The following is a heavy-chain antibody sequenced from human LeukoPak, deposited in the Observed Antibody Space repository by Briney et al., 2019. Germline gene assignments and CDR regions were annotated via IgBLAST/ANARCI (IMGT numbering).Heavy chain of an antibody. CDR2: IRDSSSYI. CDR3: AREGTAYCGGDCYLDY. V-gene: IGHV3-21*01. D-gene: IGHD2-21*01. CDR1: GFTFSSYE. Sequence: PGGSLRLSCAASGFTFSSYEMNWVRQAPGKGLEWISSIRDSSSYIYYADSVKGRFTLSRDNAKNSLYLQMSSLRAEDTAVYYCAREGTAYCGGDCYLDYWGQGTLVTVSS. J-gene: IGHJ4*02.